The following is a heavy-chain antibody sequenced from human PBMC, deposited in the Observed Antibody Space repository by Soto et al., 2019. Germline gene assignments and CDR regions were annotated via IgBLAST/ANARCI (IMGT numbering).Heavy chain of an antibody. CDR1: GFTFSSYA. D-gene: IGHD2-15*01. Sequence: EVQLLESGGGLVQPGGSLRLSCAASGFTFSSYAMSWVRQAPGKGLEWVSAISGSGGSTYYADSVKVRFTISRDNSKNTLYLQMNSLRAEDTAVYYCARDRYCSGGSCYSEWAFDIWGQGTMVTVSS. J-gene: IGHJ3*02. V-gene: IGHV3-23*01. CDR2: ISGSGGST. CDR3: ARDRYCSGGSCYSEWAFDI.